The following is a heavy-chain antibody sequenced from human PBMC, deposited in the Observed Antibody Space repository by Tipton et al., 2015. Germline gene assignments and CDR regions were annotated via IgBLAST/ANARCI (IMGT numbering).Heavy chain of an antibody. J-gene: IGHJ4*02. V-gene: IGHV3-23*01. D-gene: IGHD3-3*01. CDR1: GFTFNNYA. CDR3: AKERGDYWTQFDY. CDR2: ISYSGGTT. Sequence: SLRLSCAASGFTFNNYAMSWVRQAPGKGLEWVSVISYSGGTTYYADSVKGRFTISRDNSKSTLYLQMNSLRADDTAVYYCAKERGDYWTQFDYWGQGTLVTVSS.